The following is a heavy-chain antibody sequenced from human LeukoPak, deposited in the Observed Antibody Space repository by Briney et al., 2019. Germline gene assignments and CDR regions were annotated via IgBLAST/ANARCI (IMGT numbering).Heavy chain of an antibody. Sequence: GGSLRLSCAASGFTFSSYAMSWVRQAPGKGLEWVSAISGSGGSTYYADSVKGRFTISRGNSKNTLYLQMNSLRAEDTAVYYCAKDGDIVVVPAANYYGMDVWGQGTTVTVSS. CDR1: GFTFSSYA. V-gene: IGHV3-23*01. CDR3: AKDGDIVVVPAANYYGMDV. CDR2: ISGSGGST. J-gene: IGHJ6*02. D-gene: IGHD2-2*01.